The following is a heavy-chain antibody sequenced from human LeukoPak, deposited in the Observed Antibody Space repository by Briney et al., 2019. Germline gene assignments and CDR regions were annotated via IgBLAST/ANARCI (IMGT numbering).Heavy chain of an antibody. CDR1: GFTFSSYW. V-gene: IGHV3-7*03. CDR2: INHNGNVN. CDR3: ARGSTYYDSSGQVPFDY. Sequence: PGGSLRLSCAASGFTFSSYWMNWARQAPGKGLEWVASINHNGNVNYYVDSVKGRFTISRDNAKNSLYLQMSNLRAEGTAVYYCARGSTYYDSSGQVPFDYWGQGTLVTVSS. D-gene: IGHD3-22*01. J-gene: IGHJ4*02.